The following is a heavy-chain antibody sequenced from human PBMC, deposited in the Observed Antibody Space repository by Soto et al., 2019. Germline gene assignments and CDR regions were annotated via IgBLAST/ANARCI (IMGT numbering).Heavy chain of an antibody. Sequence: EVQLVESGGGLVKPGGSLRVSCAASGFTFSNYTMNWVLQAPGKGLEWVSAISSSSLYIYYADSVKGRFTIPRDNAKNSLYLQMNSLGAEDTAVYYCARANYDFWSGYSNYFGMDVWGQGTTVTVSS. CDR3: ARANYDFWSGYSNYFGMDV. J-gene: IGHJ6*02. V-gene: IGHV3-21*01. D-gene: IGHD3-3*01. CDR2: ISSSSLYI. CDR1: GFTFSNYT.